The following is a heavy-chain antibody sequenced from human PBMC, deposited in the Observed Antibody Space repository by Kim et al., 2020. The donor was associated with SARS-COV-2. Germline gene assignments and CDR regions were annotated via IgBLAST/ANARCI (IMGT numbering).Heavy chain of an antibody. CDR3: ARDQIFGVAAYYYYYYGMDV. Sequence: RFTISRDNAKHSLYLQMNSLRAEDTAVYYCARDQIFGVAAYYYYYYGMDVWGQGTTVTVSS. J-gene: IGHJ6*02. V-gene: IGHV3-11*06. D-gene: IGHD3-3*01.